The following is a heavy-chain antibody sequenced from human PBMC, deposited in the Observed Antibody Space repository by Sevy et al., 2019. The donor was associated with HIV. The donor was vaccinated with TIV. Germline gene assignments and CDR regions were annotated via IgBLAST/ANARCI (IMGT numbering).Heavy chain of an antibody. CDR3: ARDLEVYGGWEQTSQGMDV. CDR1: GFTFSNYA. CDR2: ISYDGSNK. D-gene: IGHD1-26*01. Sequence: GGSLRLSCAASGFTFSNYAMHWVRQAPGKGLEWVAVISYDGSNKYYADSVRGRFTISRDSSKNTLYLQMTSLRPEDTAVYYCARDLEVYGGWEQTSQGMDVWGQGTTVTVSS. V-gene: IGHV3-30-3*01. J-gene: IGHJ6*02.